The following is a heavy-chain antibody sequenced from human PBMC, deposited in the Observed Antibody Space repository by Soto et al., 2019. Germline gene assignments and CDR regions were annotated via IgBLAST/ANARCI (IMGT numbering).Heavy chain of an antibody. CDR3: ARDIIAVAGRPYYYYGMDV. CDR2: ISSSSSYT. CDR1: GFTFSDYY. D-gene: IGHD6-19*01. V-gene: IGHV3-11*06. J-gene: IGHJ6*02. Sequence: VQLVESGGGLVKPGGSLRLSCAASGFTFSDYYMSWIRQAPGKGLEWVSYISSSSSYTNYADSVKGRFTISRDNAKNSLYLQMNSLRAEDTAVYYCARDIIAVAGRPYYYYGMDVWGQGTTVTVSS.